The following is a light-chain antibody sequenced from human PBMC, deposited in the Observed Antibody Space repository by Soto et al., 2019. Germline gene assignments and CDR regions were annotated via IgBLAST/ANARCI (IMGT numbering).Light chain of an antibody. CDR3: QQYNSYSPGIT. CDR2: KAS. Sequence: DIQMTQSPSTLSASVGDRVTITCRASQSISSWLAWYQQKPGKAPKLLIYKASSLESGVPSRFSGSGSGTEFTLTISSLQPDDFATYYCQQYNSYSPGITFGQVTRLEIK. J-gene: IGKJ5*01. V-gene: IGKV1-5*03. CDR1: QSISSW.